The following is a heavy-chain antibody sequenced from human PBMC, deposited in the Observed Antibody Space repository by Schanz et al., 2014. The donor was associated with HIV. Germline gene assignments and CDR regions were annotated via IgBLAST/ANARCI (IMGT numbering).Heavy chain of an antibody. Sequence: EVQVVESGGGLVQPGGSQRLSCAASGFAFSDYAMSWVRQAPGKGLEWVSSISAGGRDTYYADSVKGRFTISRDNSKNSLYLQMNSLRAEDTAVYYCARSSDYYYGMDVWGQGTTVTVSS. V-gene: IGHV3-23*04. CDR1: GFAFSDYA. CDR2: ISAGGRDT. CDR3: ARSSDYYYGMDV. J-gene: IGHJ6*02.